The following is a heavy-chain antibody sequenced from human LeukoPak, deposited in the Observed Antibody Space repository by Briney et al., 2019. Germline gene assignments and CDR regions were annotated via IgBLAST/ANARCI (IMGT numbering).Heavy chain of an antibody. D-gene: IGHD3-22*01. CDR1: GFTFSSYA. CDR2: ISGSGGST. CDR3: AKDPDYYDSSGYHRGGAFDV. J-gene: IGHJ3*01. V-gene: IGHV3-23*01. Sequence: PGGSLRLSCAASGFTFSSYAMSWVRQAPGKGLEWVSAISGSGGSTYYADSVKGRFTISRDNSKNTLYLQMNSLRAEDTAVYYCAKDPDYYDSSGYHRGGAFDVWGQGTMVTVSS.